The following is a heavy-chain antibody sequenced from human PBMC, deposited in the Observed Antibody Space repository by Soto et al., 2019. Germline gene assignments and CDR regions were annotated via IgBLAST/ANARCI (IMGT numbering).Heavy chain of an antibody. CDR1: GFTFDDYA. CDR2: ISWNSGSI. CDR3: AKDGFVRTVAGRGWFDP. V-gene: IGHV3-9*01. Sequence: EVQLVESGGGLVQPGRSLRLSCAASGFTFDDYAMHWVRQAPGKGLEWVSGISWNSGSIGYADSVKGRFTISRDNAKNSLYLQMNSLRAEDTALYYCAKDGFVRTVAGRGWFDPWGQGTLVTVSS. D-gene: IGHD6-19*01. J-gene: IGHJ5*02.